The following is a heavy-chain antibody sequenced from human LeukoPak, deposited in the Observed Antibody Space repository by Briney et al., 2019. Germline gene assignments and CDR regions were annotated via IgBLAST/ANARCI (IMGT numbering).Heavy chain of an antibody. CDR2: IRDKDWRGTR. J-gene: IGHJ4*02. Sequence: GGSLRLSCAASGFTFSEHPITWVRQAPGRGLEWVGFIRDKDWRGTREYAASAKGRFTISRDDSKSIAYLQMNSLETEDTAMYYCTRGRYGDYVNWGQGTLVIVSS. D-gene: IGHD4-17*01. CDR1: GFTFSEHP. CDR3: TRGRYGDYVN. V-gene: IGHV3-49*04.